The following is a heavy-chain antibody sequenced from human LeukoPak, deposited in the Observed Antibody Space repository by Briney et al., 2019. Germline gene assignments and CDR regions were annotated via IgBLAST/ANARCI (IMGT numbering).Heavy chain of an antibody. CDR2: IYYSGST. D-gene: IGHD1-26*01. CDR1: GGSISSSSYY. CDR3: ARHSGSYRWFDY. V-gene: IGHV4-39*01. Sequence: PSETLSLTCTVSGGSISSSSYYWGWIRRPPGKGLEWIGSIYYSGSTYYNPSLKSRVTISVDTSKNQFSLKLSSVTAADTAVYYCARHSGSYRWFDYWGQGTLVTVSS. J-gene: IGHJ4*02.